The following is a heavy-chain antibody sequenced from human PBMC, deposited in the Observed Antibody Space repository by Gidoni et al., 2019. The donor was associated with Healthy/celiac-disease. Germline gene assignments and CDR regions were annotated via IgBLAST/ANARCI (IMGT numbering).Heavy chain of an antibody. V-gene: IGHV4-39*07. CDR2: IYYSGST. D-gene: IGHD3-16*02. CDR1: GGSISSSSYY. J-gene: IGHJ4*02. Sequence: QLQLQESGPGLVKPSETLSLTCPVSGGSISSSSYYWGWIRQPPGKGLEWIGSIYYSGSTYYNPSLKSRVTISVDTSKNQFSLKLSSVTAADTAVYYCARVAMITFGGVIAYFDYWGQGTLVTVSS. CDR3: ARVAMITFGGVIAYFDY.